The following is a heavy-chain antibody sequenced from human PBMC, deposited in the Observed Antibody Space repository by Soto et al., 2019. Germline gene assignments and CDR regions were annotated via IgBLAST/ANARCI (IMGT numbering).Heavy chain of an antibody. Sequence: EVQLVESGGGLVQPGRSLRLSCAASGFTFDDYAMHWVRQGPGKGLEWVSSISWNGGNLGYADSVKGRFTISRDNAKNSLYLQMNILRGEDTALYYCAKGASTTVFAFNDYWGQGTLVTVSS. D-gene: IGHD4-17*01. V-gene: IGHV3-9*01. CDR2: ISWNGGNL. J-gene: IGHJ4*02. CDR3: AKGASTTVFAFNDY. CDR1: GFTFDDYA.